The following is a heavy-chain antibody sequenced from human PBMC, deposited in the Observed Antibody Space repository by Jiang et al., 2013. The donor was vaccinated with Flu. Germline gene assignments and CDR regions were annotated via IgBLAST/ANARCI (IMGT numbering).Heavy chain of an antibody. CDR3: ARGYCSGGSCYSADY. J-gene: IGHJ4*02. CDR1: GGTFSSYA. Sequence: GAEVKKPGSSVKVSCKASGGTFSSYAISWVRQAPGQGLEWMGRIIPILGIANYAQKFQGRVTITADKSTSTAYMELSSLRSEDTAVYYCARGYCSGGSCYSADYWGQGTLVTVSS. CDR2: IIPILGIA. D-gene: IGHD2-15*01. V-gene: IGHV1-69*04.